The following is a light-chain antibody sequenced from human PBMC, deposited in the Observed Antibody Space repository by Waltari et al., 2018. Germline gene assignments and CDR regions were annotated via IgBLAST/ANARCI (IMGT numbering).Light chain of an antibody. Sequence: FMLTQPRSVSESPGKTVTISCTRSSGSIASNFVHWYQQRPGSAPTPVIYAGNQRPPGVPDRFSGSIASSSNSASLTISGLKTEDEADYYCQSYDSSNQRVFGGGTKLTVL. CDR1: SGSIASNF. CDR2: AGN. CDR3: QSYDSSNQRV. V-gene: IGLV6-57*04. J-gene: IGLJ3*02.